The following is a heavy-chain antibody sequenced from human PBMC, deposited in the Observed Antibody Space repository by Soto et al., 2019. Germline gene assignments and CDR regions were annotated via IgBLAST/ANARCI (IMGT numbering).Heavy chain of an antibody. CDR1: GGSISSGGYY. CDR2: IYYSGST. J-gene: IGHJ4*02. CDR3: ARRVDIYGLGSSTDYFDY. Sequence: QVQLQESGPGLVKPSQTLSLTCTISGGSISSGGYYWSWIRQHPGKGLEWIGDIYYSGSTYYNPSLKSRVTIAVDTSKNQFSLKLSSVTAADTAVYFSARRVDIYGLGSSTDYFDYWGQGTLVTVSS. V-gene: IGHV4-31*03. D-gene: IGHD3-10*01.